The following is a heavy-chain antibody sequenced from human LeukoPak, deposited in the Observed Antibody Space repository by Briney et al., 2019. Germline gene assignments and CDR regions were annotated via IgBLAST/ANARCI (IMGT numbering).Heavy chain of an antibody. CDR2: ISGGGTGT. J-gene: IGHJ4*02. D-gene: IGHD2-21*01. Sequence: PGGSLRLSCAASGFTFNNFVMSWVRQAPGKGLEWVSAISGGGTGTYYVDSVKGRFTISRDNFKNTVYLQMNSLRAEDTAVYYCAKGSAAVRPYYFDSWGQGTLVTVSS. CDR1: GFTFNNFV. V-gene: IGHV3-23*01. CDR3: AKGSAAVRPYYFDS.